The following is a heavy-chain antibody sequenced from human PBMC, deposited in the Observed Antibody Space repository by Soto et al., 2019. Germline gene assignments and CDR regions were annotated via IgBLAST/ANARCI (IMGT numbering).Heavy chain of an antibody. CDR2: IYWDDDK. J-gene: IGHJ4*02. V-gene: IGHV2-5*02. CDR1: GFSLSTRGVG. CDR3: VRDSNDWYGFDY. Sequence: QITLKESGPTLVKPTQTLTLTCTFSGFSLSTRGVGVGWIRQPPEKALEWLALIYWDDDKRHSPSLKSRLTIXKXXSKNQVVLTMTNMDPVDTATYYCVRDSNDWYGFDYWGQGTLVTVSS. D-gene: IGHD6-19*01.